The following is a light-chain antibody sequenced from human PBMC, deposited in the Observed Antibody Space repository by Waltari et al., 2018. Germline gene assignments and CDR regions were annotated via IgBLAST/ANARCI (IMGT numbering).Light chain of an antibody. CDR2: GPS. V-gene: IGKV3-15*01. CDR3: QQYNNWPRIT. CDR1: QSVSSY. J-gene: IGKJ5*01. Sequence: EIVMTQSPATLSVSPGERATLSCRASQSVSSYLAWYQHKPVQAPRLLVYGPSTRAAGIPARFSGSGSGTEFNLIISSLQSEDFAVYYCQQYNNWPRITFGQGTRLEIK.